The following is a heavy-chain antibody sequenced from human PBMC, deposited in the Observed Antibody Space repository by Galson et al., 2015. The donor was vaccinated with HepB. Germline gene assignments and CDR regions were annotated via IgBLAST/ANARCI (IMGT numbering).Heavy chain of an antibody. CDR1: GFTFSSYA. J-gene: IGHJ5*02. Sequence: SLRLSCAASGFTFSSYAMHWVRQAPGKGLEWVAVISYDGSNKYYADSVKGRFAISRDNSKNTLYLQMNSLRAEDTAVYYCARWAMSSGWYYPSPRKNWFDPWGQGTLVTVSS. V-gene: IGHV3-30*09. CDR2: ISYDGSNK. CDR3: ARWAMSSGWYYPSPRKNWFDP. D-gene: IGHD6-19*01.